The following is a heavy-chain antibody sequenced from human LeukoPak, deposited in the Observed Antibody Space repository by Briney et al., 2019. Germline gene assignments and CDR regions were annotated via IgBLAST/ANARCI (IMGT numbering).Heavy chain of an antibody. J-gene: IGHJ6*03. V-gene: IGHV4-59*12. Sequence: SETLSLTCTVSDGAIAGYSWSWIRQPPGKGLEWIGYIYYSGDTNYSPSLQSRVTVSVDTSKNQFSLKLSSVTAADTAVYYCAREWDGDDYYYYYMDVWGKGTTVTVSS. CDR1: DGAIAGYS. CDR3: AREWDGDDYYYYYMDV. D-gene: IGHD4-17*01. CDR2: IYYSGDT.